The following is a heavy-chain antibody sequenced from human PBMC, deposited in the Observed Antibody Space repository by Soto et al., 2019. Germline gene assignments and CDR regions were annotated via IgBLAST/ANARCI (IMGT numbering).Heavy chain of an antibody. Sequence: QVQLVQSGAEVKKPGASVKVSCKASGYTFTSYDINWVRQATGQGLEWMGWMNPNSGNTGYAQKCLGRVTRTRNTARSTADMELSSLRSEDTAVYYCARELKTKGGDYWGQGTLVTVSS. V-gene: IGHV1-8*01. J-gene: IGHJ4*02. D-gene: IGHD2-15*01. CDR3: ARELKTKGGDY. CDR1: GYTFTSYD. CDR2: MNPNSGNT.